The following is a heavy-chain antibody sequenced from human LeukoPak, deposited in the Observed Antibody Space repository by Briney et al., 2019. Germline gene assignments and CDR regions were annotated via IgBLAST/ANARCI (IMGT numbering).Heavy chain of an antibody. D-gene: IGHD3-3*01. V-gene: IGHV3-23*01. J-gene: IGHJ4*02. Sequence: GGSLRLSCAASGFTFSSYAMSWVRQAPGKGLEWVSATSSSGGSTYYADSVKGRFTISRDNSKNTLYLQMNSLRAEDTAVYYCAKSVFNFWSGYSPFDYWGQGTLVTVSS. CDR2: TSSSGGST. CDR1: GFTFSSYA. CDR3: AKSVFNFWSGYSPFDY.